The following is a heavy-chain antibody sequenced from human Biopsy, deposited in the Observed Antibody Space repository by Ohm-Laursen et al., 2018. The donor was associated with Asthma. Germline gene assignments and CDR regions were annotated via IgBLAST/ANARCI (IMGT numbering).Heavy chain of an antibody. CDR1: GGTFNTYV. V-gene: IGHV1-69*01. Sequence: SVNVSCKSLGGTFNTYVIGWVRQASGQGLEWMGGINSVFGTTTYPQKFQDRVTITADDSTSTVYMELSSLRSEDTAVYYCARKAGSCISRTCYSLDFWGQGTLVTVSS. CDR3: ARKAGSCISRTCYSLDF. CDR2: INSVFGTT. J-gene: IGHJ4*02. D-gene: IGHD2-2*01.